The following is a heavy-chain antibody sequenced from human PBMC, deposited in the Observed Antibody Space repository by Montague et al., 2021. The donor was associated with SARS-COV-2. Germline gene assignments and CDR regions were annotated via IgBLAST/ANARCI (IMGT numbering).Heavy chain of an antibody. CDR2: SYYSGTT. D-gene: IGHD3-10*01. Sequence: SETLSLTCTVSGDSFNSPKYYCAWIRQPPGKGLEWIGSSYYSGTTYDNPSLRSQVTMSVDTSKTQFSLKMNSVTAADTAVYYCARGSYGSGSYHAFDIWSQGTVVAVSS. V-gene: IGHV4-39*01. CDR3: ARGSYGSGSYHAFDI. J-gene: IGHJ3*02. CDR1: GDSFNSPKYY.